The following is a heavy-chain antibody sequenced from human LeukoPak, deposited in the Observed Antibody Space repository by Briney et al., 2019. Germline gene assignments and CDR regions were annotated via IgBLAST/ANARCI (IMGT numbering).Heavy chain of an antibody. CDR2: ISSSSSYI. D-gene: IGHD3-22*01. V-gene: IGHV3-21*01. CDR1: GFTFSSYS. Sequence: GGSLRLSCAASGFTFSSYSMNWVRQAPGKGLEWVSSISSSSSYIYYADSVKGRFTISRDNAKNSLYLQMNSLRAEETAVYYCARLTYDSSGYYYLVDYWGQGTLVTVCS. CDR3: ARLTYDSSGYYYLVDY. J-gene: IGHJ4*02.